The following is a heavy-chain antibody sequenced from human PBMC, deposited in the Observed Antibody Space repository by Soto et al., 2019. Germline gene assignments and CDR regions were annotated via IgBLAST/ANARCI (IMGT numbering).Heavy chain of an antibody. Sequence: EVQLVESGGGLVQPGRSLRLSCAASGFTFDDYAMHWVRQAPGKGLEWVSGISWNSGSIGYADSVKGRFTISRDNAKNSLYLQMNSLRAEDTALYYCVKGWQLGYYYYYGMDVWGQGTTVTVSS. J-gene: IGHJ6*02. D-gene: IGHD6-6*01. V-gene: IGHV3-9*01. CDR2: ISWNSGSI. CDR3: VKGWQLGYYYYYGMDV. CDR1: GFTFDDYA.